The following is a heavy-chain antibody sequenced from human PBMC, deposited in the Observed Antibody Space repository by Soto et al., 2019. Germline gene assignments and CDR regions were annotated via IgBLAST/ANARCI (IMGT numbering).Heavy chain of an antibody. CDR1: GFTFSSYA. V-gene: IGHV3-30-3*01. CDR2: ISYDGSNK. D-gene: IGHD1-26*01. Sequence: GGSMRLSCAASGFTFSSYAMHWVRQAPGKGLEWVAVISYDGSNKYYADSVKGRFTISRDNSKNTLYLQMNSLRAEDTAVYYCARDRVAEWELLGEDYYYGMDVWGQGTTVTVS. J-gene: IGHJ6*02. CDR3: ARDRVAEWELLGEDYYYGMDV.